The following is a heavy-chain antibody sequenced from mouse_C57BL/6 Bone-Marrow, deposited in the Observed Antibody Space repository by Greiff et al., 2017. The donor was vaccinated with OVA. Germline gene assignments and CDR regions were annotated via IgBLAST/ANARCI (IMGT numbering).Heavy chain of an antibody. CDR3: ARADAYYAMDY. V-gene: IGHV3-6*01. J-gene: IGHJ4*01. CDR1: GYSITSGYY. Sequence: EVKLQESGPGLVKPSQSLSLTCSVTGYSITSGYYWNWIRQFPGNKLEWMGYISYDGSNNYNPSLKNRISITRDTSKNQFFLKLNSVTTEDTATYYCARADAYYAMDYWGQGTSVTVSS. CDR2: ISYDGSN.